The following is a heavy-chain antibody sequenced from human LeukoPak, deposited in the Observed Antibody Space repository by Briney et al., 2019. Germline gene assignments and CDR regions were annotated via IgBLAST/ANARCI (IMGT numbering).Heavy chain of an antibody. D-gene: IGHD2-2*01. Sequence: KTSETLSLTCTVSGGSISSSNYYWGWIRQPPGKGLEWIGNIYYRGSTYFNPSLKSRVTMSVDTSKIQFSLRLSSVTAADTARYFCASYCSSTSCLRRAFDIWGQGTMVTVSS. CDR2: IYYRGST. CDR1: GGSISSSNYY. J-gene: IGHJ3*02. V-gene: IGHV4-39*01. CDR3: ASYCSSTSCLRRAFDI.